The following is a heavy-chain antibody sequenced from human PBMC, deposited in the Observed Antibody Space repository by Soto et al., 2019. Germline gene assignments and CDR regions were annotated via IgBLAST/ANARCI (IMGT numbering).Heavy chain of an antibody. Sequence: QVQLVQSGAEVKKPGASVKVSCKASGYTFTSYGISWVRQAPGQGLEWMGWISAYNGNTNYAQKLQGRVTMTTDTSXSXVYMELRSLRSDDTAVYYCARTPPGRVVTAPRKFDYWGQGTLVTVSS. CDR1: GYTFTSYG. V-gene: IGHV1-18*01. J-gene: IGHJ4*02. CDR3: ARTPPGRVVTAPRKFDY. CDR2: ISAYNGNT. D-gene: IGHD2-21*02.